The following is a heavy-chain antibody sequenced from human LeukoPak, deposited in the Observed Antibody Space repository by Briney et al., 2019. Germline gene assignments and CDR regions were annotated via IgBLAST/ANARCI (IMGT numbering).Heavy chain of an antibody. D-gene: IGHD3-22*01. Sequence: GGSLRLSCAASGFTFSGSWMHWVRQAPGKGLVWVSRIKGDGIETNYADSVKGRFTISRDNPKNTLYLQMNSLRAEDTAVYFCAKRGVVIRVILVGFHKEAYYFDSWGQGALVTVSS. CDR3: AKRGVVIRVILVGFHKEAYYFDS. CDR1: GFTFSGSW. V-gene: IGHV3-74*01. J-gene: IGHJ4*02. CDR2: IKGDGIET.